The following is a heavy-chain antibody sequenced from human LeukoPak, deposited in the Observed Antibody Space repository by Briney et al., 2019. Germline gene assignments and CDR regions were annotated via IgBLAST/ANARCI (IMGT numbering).Heavy chain of an antibody. Sequence: GGSLRLSCAASGFTFSSYAMSWIRQAPGKGLEWVSVISGSGGSTYCADSVKGRFTISRDSSKNMLYLQMNSLRAEDTAVYYCARGYGYNFWSTYYFDYWGQGTLVTVSS. D-gene: IGHD3-3*01. CDR2: ISGSGGST. V-gene: IGHV3-23*01. CDR1: GFTFSSYA. CDR3: ARGYGYNFWSTYYFDY. J-gene: IGHJ4*02.